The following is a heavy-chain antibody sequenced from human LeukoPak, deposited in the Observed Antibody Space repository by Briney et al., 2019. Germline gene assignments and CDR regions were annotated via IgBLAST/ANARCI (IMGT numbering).Heavy chain of an antibody. CDR1: GFTFSSYG. CDR2: IWYDGSNK. V-gene: IGHV3-33*06. Sequence: GRSLRLSRAASGFTFSSYGMHWVRQAPGKGLEWVAVIWYDGSNKYYADSVKGRFTISRDNSKNTLYLQMNSLRAEDTAVYYCAKDGSVASPLYYFDYWGQGTLVTVSS. J-gene: IGHJ4*02. CDR3: AKDGSVASPLYYFDY. D-gene: IGHD1-26*01.